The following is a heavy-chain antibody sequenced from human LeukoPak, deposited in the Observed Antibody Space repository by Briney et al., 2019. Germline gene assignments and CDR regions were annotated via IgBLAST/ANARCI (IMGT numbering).Heavy chain of an antibody. D-gene: IGHD3-10*01. J-gene: IGHJ4*02. V-gene: IGHV3-64D*09. CDR3: ARYGSGNSFDY. CDR2: ISSNGGST. Sequence: PGGSLRLSCSASGFTFSSYAMHWVRHAPGKGLEYVSAISSNGGSTYYADSVKGRFTISRDNSKNTLYLQMSSLRAEDTAVYYCARYGSGNSFDYWGQGTLVTVSS. CDR1: GFTFSSYA.